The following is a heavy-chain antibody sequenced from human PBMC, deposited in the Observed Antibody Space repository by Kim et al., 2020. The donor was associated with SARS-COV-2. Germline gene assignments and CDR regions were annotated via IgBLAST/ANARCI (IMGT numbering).Heavy chain of an antibody. CDR2: IYYSGST. CDR1: GGSISSYY. Sequence: SETLSLTCTVSGGSISSYYWSWIRQPPGKGLEWIGYIYYSGSTNYNPSLKSRVTISVDTSKNQFSLKLSSVTAADTAVYYCARVVDSTIDAFDIWGQGTMVTVSS. J-gene: IGHJ3*02. D-gene: IGHD2-2*01. V-gene: IGHV4-59*01. CDR3: ARVVDSTIDAFDI.